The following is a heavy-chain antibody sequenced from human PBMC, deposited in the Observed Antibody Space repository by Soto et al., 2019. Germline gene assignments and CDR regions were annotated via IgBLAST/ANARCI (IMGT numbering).Heavy chain of an antibody. CDR1: GYTFMNHY. D-gene: IGHD3-16*01. CDR3: ARDAGNIWAYFAQ. V-gene: IGHV1-46*01. CDR2: INTTGHRI. J-gene: IGHJ4*02. Sequence: QVQLVQSGAEVKKPGASVKVSCKTSGYTFMNHYMHWMRQAPGQGLEWLGIINTTGHRINYAEKFAGRATMTTDTSTSTGCMAWTPRRLEDTAVYYCARDAGNIWAYFAQWGPGSRVTVSS.